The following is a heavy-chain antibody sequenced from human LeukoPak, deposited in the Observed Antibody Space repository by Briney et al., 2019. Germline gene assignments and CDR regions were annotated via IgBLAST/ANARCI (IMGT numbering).Heavy chain of an antibody. Sequence: GESLKISCKGSGYSFTSYWIGWVRQMPGKGLEWMGIIYPGDSDTRYSPSFQGQVTISADKSISTAYLQWSSLKASDTAMYYCARVFQTTLSGYYYGMDVWGQGTTVTVSS. J-gene: IGHJ6*02. CDR1: GYSFTSYW. V-gene: IGHV5-51*01. D-gene: IGHD2-21*01. CDR2: IYPGDSDT. CDR3: ARVFQTTLSGYYYGMDV.